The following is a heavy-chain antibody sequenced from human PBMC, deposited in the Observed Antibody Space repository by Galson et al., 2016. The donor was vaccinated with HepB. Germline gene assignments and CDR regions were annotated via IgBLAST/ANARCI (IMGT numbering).Heavy chain of an antibody. Sequence: SLRLSCAASGFTFTSYALSWVRQAPGRGLEWVSTLNGSGRKTYYADSVKGRFTISRDNSQNTLFLQMNSLRVEDTAVYYCAKSFVKKDFWSYYLADAFDIRGQGTTVTVST. D-gene: IGHD3-3*01. CDR2: LNGSGRKT. J-gene: IGHJ3*02. V-gene: IGHV3-23*01. CDR3: AKSFVKKDFWSYYLADAFDI. CDR1: GFTFTSYA.